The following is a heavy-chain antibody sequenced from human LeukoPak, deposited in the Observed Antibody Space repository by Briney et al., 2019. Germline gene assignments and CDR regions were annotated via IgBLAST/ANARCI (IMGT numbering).Heavy chain of an antibody. D-gene: IGHD3-3*01. Sequence: HTGGSLRLSCAASGFTFSSYSMNWVRQAPGKGLEWVSYISSSGSTIYYADSVKGRFTISRDNAKNSLYLQMNSLRAEDTAVYYCARVPTYYDFWSGTYYYYYYMDVWGKGTTVTVSS. CDR3: ARVPTYYDFWSGTYYYYYYMDV. CDR1: GFTFSSYS. J-gene: IGHJ6*03. V-gene: IGHV3-48*04. CDR2: ISSSGSTI.